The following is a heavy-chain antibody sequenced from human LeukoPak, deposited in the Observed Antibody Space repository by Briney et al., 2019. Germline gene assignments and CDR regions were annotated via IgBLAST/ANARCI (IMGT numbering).Heavy chain of an antibody. CDR3: ARVKSSSWFYYFDY. CDR2: TSSNGGST. CDR1: GFTFSSYA. Sequence: GGSLRLSCAASGFTFSSYAMHWVRQAPGKGLEYVSATSSNGGSTYYANSVKGRFTISRDNSKNTLYLQMGSLRAEDMAVYYCARVKSSSWFYYFDYWGQGTLVTVSS. V-gene: IGHV3-64*01. J-gene: IGHJ4*02. D-gene: IGHD6-13*01.